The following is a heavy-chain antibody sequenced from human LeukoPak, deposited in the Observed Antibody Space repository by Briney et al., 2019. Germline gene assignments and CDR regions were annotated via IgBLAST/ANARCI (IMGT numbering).Heavy chain of an antibody. J-gene: IGHJ5*02. CDR1: GGSISSYY. V-gene: IGHV4-59*01. CDR3: ARIYDSMDWFDP. Sequence: SETLSLTCTVSGGSISSYYWSWIRQPPGKGLEWIGYIYYSGSTNYNPSLKSRVTISVDTSKNQFSLKLSSVTAADTAVHYCARIYDSMDWFDPWGQGTLVTVSS. CDR2: IYYSGST. D-gene: IGHD3-16*01.